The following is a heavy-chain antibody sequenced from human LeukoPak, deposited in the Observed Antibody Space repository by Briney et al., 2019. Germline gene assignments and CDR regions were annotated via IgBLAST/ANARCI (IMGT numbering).Heavy chain of an antibody. CDR1: VFIFNNYG. J-gene: IGHJ4*02. V-gene: IGHV3-23*01. D-gene: IGHD6-19*01. CDR3: AKDRGDSNGWSYFDH. CDR2: ISGSGGAT. Sequence: GGSLRLSCAASVFIFNNYGMSWVRQAPGKGLEWVSAISGSGGATYYADSVKGRFTISRDTSKNTLDLQMNSLRAEDTAVYYCAKDRGDSNGWSYFDHWGQGTPVTVSS.